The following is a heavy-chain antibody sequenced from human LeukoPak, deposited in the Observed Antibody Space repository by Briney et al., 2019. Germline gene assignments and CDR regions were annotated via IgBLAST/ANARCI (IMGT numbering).Heavy chain of an antibody. J-gene: IGHJ4*02. D-gene: IGHD1-1*01. CDR3: VKDHTGKEDK. V-gene: IGHV3-74*03. CDR1: GFTFGSFW. CDR2: INPESTTI. Sequence: GGSLRLSCAASGFTFGSFWIHWVRQVPGKGLVWVARINPESTTITYADSVKGRFTISRDNARNTLYLQMNSLRGEDTAVYYCVKDHTGKEDKWGQGTLVTVPS.